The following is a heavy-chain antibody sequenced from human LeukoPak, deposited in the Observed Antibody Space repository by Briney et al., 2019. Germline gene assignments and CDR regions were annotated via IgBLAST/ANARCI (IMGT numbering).Heavy chain of an antibody. CDR2: INPSGGST. J-gene: IGHJ3*02. CDR3: AREPSIVVVPAAKNAFDI. CDR1: GYTFTSYF. Sequence: GASVKVSCKASGYTFTSYFMHWVRQAPGQGPEWMGIINPSGGSTSYAQKFQGRVTMTRDTSTSTVYMELSSLRSEDTAVYYCAREPSIVVVPAAKNAFDIWGQGTMVTVSS. V-gene: IGHV1-46*01. D-gene: IGHD2-2*01.